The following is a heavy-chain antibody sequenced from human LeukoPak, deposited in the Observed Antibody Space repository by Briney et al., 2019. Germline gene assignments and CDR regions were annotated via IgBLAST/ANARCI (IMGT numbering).Heavy chain of an antibody. V-gene: IGHV3-23*01. Sequence: GGSLRLSCAASGFTFATYGMSWVRQAPGKGLEWVSVAGDSAATTHYADSVKGRFFISRDNSKNTVHLQMNNLRAQDTAVYYCAKDSFTVVRGVGSDDGFAVWGQGTMVIVSS. CDR1: GFTFATYG. D-gene: IGHD3-10*01. CDR2: AGDSAATT. CDR3: AKDSFTVVRGVGSDDGFAV. J-gene: IGHJ3*01.